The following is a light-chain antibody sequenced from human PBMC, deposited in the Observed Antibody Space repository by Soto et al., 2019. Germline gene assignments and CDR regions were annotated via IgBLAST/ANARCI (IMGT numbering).Light chain of an antibody. CDR1: SGHINYA. Sequence: QPVLNQSPSASASLGASVKLTCTLSSGHINYAIAWHQQQPEKGPRYLMKLNSDGSHSKGDGIPDRFSGSSSVAERYLTISSLQSEDEADYYCQTWGTGIWVFGGGTKLTVL. V-gene: IGLV4-69*01. CDR3: QTWGTGIWV. CDR2: LNSDGSH. J-gene: IGLJ3*02.